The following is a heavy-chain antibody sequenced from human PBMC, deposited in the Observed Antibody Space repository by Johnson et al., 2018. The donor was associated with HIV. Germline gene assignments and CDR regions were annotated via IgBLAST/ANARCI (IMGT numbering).Heavy chain of an antibody. CDR1: GFTFSDYY. CDR2: ISSSGSTI. CDR3: AKSSSATYYGDAFDM. Sequence: QVQLVESGGGLVKPGGSLILSCAASGFTFSDYYMSWIRQAPGKGLEWVSYISSSGSTIYYADFVKGRFTISRDNSKKTLSLQMNSLRPEDTAVYYCAKSSSATYYGDAFDMWGQGTMVTVSS. D-gene: IGHD3-10*01. V-gene: IGHV3-11*04. J-gene: IGHJ3*02.